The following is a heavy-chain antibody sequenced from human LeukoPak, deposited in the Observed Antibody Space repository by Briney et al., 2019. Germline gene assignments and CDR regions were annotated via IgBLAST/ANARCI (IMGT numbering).Heavy chain of an antibody. CDR2: IFYSGTT. J-gene: IGHJ4*02. CDR1: GGFISSSSYY. D-gene: IGHD5-24*01. V-gene: IGHV4-39*01. CDR3: ARLPRATIGATNYFDF. Sequence: SETLSLTCTVSGGFISSSSYYWSWIRQPPGKGLEWIGTIFYSGTTYYNPSLKSRVTISVDTSKNQFSLNLSSVTAADTARYYCARLPRATIGATNYFDFWGQGTLVTVSS.